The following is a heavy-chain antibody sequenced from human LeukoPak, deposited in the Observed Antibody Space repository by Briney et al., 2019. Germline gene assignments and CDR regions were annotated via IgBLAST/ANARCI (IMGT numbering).Heavy chain of an antibody. J-gene: IGHJ3*02. CDR3: ARGKTYYYDSSGYYCAFDI. CDR2: ISAYNGNT. CDR1: GYTFTNYG. Sequence: ASVKVSCKASGYTFTNYGFTWVRQAPGQGLEWMGWISAYNGNTNYAQKLQGRVTMTTDTSTSTAYMELSRLRSDDTAVYYCARGKTYYYDSSGYYCAFDIWGQGTMVTVSS. V-gene: IGHV1-18*01. D-gene: IGHD3-22*01.